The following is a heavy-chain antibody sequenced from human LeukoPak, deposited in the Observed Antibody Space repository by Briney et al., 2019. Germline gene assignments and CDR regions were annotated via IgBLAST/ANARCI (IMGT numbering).Heavy chain of an antibody. CDR3: ATDFGLVRFSYGSIYYFDY. Sequence: ASVKVSCKASGYTFTSYGISWVRQAPGQGLEWMGLISAYNGNTNYAQKLQGRVTMTTDTSTGTAYMELRSLRSEDTAVYYCATDFGLVRFSYGSIYYFDYWGQGTLVTVSS. CDR1: GYTFTSYG. CDR2: ISAYNGNT. J-gene: IGHJ4*02. D-gene: IGHD5-18*01. V-gene: IGHV1-18*01.